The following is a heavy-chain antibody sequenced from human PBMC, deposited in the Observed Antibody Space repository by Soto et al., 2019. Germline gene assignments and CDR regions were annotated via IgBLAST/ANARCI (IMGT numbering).Heavy chain of an antibody. V-gene: IGHV3-21*01. CDR3: ARDRAMVIVDDGGYYYYGMDV. CDR1: GFTFDDYG. CDR2: ISSSSSYI. J-gene: IGHJ6*02. Sequence: PGGSLRLSCAASGFTFDDYGMSWARQAPGKGLEWVSSISSSSSYIYYADSVKGRFTISRDNAKNSLYLQMNSLRAEDTAVYYCARDRAMVIVDDGGYYYYGMDVWGRGTTVTVSS. D-gene: IGHD5-18*01.